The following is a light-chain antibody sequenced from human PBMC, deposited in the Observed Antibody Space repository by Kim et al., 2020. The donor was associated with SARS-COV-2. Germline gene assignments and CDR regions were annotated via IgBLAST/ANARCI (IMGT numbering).Light chain of an antibody. V-gene: IGLV3-21*04. Sequence: PGKTAIITCDGKNIGRKSVHWSQQKPGQAPVVVINYDNVRPSGIPERFSGSNSGNTATLIISRVEAGDEADYYCQVWDTDSNHLYVFGTGTKVTVL. CDR1: NIGRKS. CDR3: QVWDTDSNHLYV. CDR2: YDN. J-gene: IGLJ1*01.